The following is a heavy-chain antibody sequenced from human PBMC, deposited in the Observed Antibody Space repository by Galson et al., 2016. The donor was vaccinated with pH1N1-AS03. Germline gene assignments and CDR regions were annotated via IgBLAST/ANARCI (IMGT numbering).Heavy chain of an antibody. CDR2: IYGGGDT. CDR3: ARGQGYNSGYFDTDY. V-gene: IGHV3-66*01. Sequence: SLRLSCAASGFTINNNYMSWVRQAPGKGLKWVSVIYGGGDTFYADSVKGRFTISRDNSKNTLYLQMSSLRAEDTAVYYCARGQGYNSGYFDTDYWGRGTLVTVSS. D-gene: IGHD3-22*01. J-gene: IGHJ4*02. CDR1: GFTINNNY.